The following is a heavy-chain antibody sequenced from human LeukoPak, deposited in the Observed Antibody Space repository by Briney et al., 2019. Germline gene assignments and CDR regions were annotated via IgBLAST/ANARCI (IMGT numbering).Heavy chain of an antibody. CDR3: AKDKNSYSSTWYGGSDY. D-gene: IGHD6-13*01. Sequence: GGSLRLFCAASGFTFSSYEMNWVRQAPGKGLEWVSYKGSSGSTIYYTDSVKGRFTISRDNSKNTLYLQMNSLRAEDTAVYFCAKDKNSYSSTWYGGSDYWGQGTLVTASS. V-gene: IGHV3-48*03. J-gene: IGHJ4*02. CDR2: KGSSGSTI. CDR1: GFTFSSYE.